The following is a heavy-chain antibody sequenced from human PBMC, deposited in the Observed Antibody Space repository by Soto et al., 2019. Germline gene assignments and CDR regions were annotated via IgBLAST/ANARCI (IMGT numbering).Heavy chain of an antibody. D-gene: IGHD3-22*01. CDR1: GGSIGSSSYY. Sequence: SETLSLTCTVSGGSIGSSSYYWGWIRQPPGKGLEWIGSIYYSGSTYYNPSLKSRVTISVDTSKNQFSLKLSSVTAADTAVYYCARLALRVIVVDYGMDVWGQETTVTVSS. V-gene: IGHV4-39*01. CDR2: IYYSGST. J-gene: IGHJ6*02. CDR3: ARLALRVIVVDYGMDV.